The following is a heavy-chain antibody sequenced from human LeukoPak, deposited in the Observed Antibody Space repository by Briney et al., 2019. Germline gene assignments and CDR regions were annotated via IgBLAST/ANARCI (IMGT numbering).Heavy chain of an antibody. CDR1: GGSISDYY. J-gene: IGHJ6*03. V-gene: IGHV4-59*01. Sequence: SETLSLTCTVSGGSISDYYWNWIRQPPGKGLEGIGYIYYSGSTTYNPSLKSRVTMSVDTAKNQFSLKLRSVTAADTAVYYCARGDFCSKSNCYLRPMDVCGKGTTVTVSS. CDR3: ARGDFCSKSNCYLRPMDV. D-gene: IGHD3-3*01. CDR2: IYYSGST.